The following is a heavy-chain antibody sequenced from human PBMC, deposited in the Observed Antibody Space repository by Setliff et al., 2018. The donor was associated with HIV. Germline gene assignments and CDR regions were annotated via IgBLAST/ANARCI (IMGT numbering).Heavy chain of an antibody. CDR2: MYYDGVTT. Sequence: LSLSCAASEFTFSSYGMHWIRQAPGKGLEWVAVMYYDGVTTYYADSVKGRFTISRDGSKNMIFLQMNSLRVDDTAVYYCARGRVLEWLLNHWGQGTRVTVSS. CDR3: ARGRVLEWLLNH. CDR1: EFTFSSYG. V-gene: IGHV3-33*08. D-gene: IGHD3-3*01. J-gene: IGHJ4*02.